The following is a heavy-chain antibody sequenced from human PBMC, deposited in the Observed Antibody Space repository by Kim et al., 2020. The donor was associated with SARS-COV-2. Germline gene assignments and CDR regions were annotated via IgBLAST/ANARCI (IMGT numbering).Heavy chain of an antibody. D-gene: IGHD5-12*01. CDR3: ARGSDYDD. Sequence: GESLKISCKGSGYSFTSHWITWVRQMPGKGLEWMGRIDLGDSYTTYSPSFQGQVTISADKSISTAYLQWSSLKASDTAIYYCARGSDYDDWGHGTLVTV. V-gene: IGHV5-10-1*04. CDR2: IDLGDSYT. J-gene: IGHJ4*03. CDR1: GYSFTSHW.